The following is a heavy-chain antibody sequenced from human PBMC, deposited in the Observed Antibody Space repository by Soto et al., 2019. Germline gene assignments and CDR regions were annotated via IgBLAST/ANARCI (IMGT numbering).Heavy chain of an antibody. D-gene: IGHD6-19*01. Sequence: ASVKVSCKASGYTFTNFGVTWVRRAPGQGLEWMGWISAYTDTPNYAQKFQGRVTMTIDTSTSTGYMDLRSLTSDDTAVYYCATRGPRVGGTELRYWGQGTLVTVSS. CDR2: ISAYTDTP. CDR3: ATRGPRVGGTELRY. J-gene: IGHJ4*02. CDR1: GYTFTNFG. V-gene: IGHV1-18*01.